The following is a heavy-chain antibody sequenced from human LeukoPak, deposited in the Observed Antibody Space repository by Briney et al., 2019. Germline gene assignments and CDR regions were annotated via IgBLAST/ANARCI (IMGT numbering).Heavy chain of an antibody. D-gene: IGHD5-18*01. Sequence: SETLSLTCTVSDAPITSYAWSSIGHPPGKAKEYIGYIFYAGSTNYNPSLESRVSISVDTSKNQFSLILTSVTATDTAVYYCARRGVRYGRHYYFDYWGQGSLVTVSS. CDR3: ARRGVRYGRHYYFDY. CDR2: IFYAGST. V-gene: IGHV4-59*08. CDR1: DAPITSYA. J-gene: IGHJ4*02.